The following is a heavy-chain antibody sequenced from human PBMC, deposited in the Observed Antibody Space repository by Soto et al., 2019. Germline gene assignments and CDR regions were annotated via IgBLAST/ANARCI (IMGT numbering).Heavy chain of an antibody. Sequence: ASMKVSCRAYGYTFTSYGIRWVRQAPGQGLEWIGWISAYNGNTNYPQQLHGRVTMTRNAYTSTAYMELTSLRSDDRAVYYCTRDFGSGSYYEENQMYEDYWRQGTVVTVYS. CDR2: ISAYNGNT. CDR3: TRDFGSGSYYEENQMYEDY. V-gene: IGHV1-18*01. CDR1: GYTFTSYG. J-gene: IGHJ4*02. D-gene: IGHD3-10*01.